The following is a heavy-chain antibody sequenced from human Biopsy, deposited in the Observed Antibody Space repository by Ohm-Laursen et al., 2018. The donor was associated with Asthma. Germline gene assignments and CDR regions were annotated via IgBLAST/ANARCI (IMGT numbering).Heavy chain of an antibody. V-gene: IGHV1-69*13. J-gene: IGHJ4*02. CDR2: IIPFYGTA. Sequence: SVKVSCKISGYSLTDLSMHWVRQAPGQGLEWMGRIIPFYGTATYAQNFQGRLTLTADESTSTAYMELSSLRSEDTAVYFCARDYDGDYVQRHLPLAYWGQGTLVTVSS. CDR3: ARDYDGDYVQRHLPLAY. D-gene: IGHD4-17*01. CDR1: GYSLTDLS.